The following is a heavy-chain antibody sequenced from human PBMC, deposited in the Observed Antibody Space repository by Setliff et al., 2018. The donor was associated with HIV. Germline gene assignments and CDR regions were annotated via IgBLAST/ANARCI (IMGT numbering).Heavy chain of an antibody. CDR1: GYSFSSYS. CDR3: ARQGSEYYYMDV. J-gene: IGHJ6*03. V-gene: IGHV5-51*01. D-gene: IGHD3-10*01. Sequence: GESLKISCKASGYSFSSYSIAWVRQLPGKGLEWMGIIYPGDSNTRYSPSFQGQVTISADKSISTAYLQWSSLKASDTAMYYCARQGSEYYYMDVWGKGTTVTVSS. CDR2: IYPGDSNT.